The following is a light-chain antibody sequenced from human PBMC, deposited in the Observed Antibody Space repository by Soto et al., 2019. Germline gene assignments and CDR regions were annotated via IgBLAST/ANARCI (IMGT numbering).Light chain of an antibody. CDR2: WAS. V-gene: IGKV4-1*01. Sequence: DIVLTQSPDSLAVSLGARATINCKSSQSVLYSSNNKNYLAWYQQKPGQPPKLLIYWASTRESGVPDRFSGSGSGTDFTLTISSLQAEDVAVYYCQPYYSTPPTFGGGTKVEIK. CDR3: QPYYSTPPT. J-gene: IGKJ4*01. CDR1: QSVLYSSNNKNY.